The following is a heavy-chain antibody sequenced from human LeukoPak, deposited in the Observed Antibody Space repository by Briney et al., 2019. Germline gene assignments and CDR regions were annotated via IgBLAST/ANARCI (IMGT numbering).Heavy chain of an antibody. CDR1: GFTFSSYA. Sequence: GSLRLSCAASGFTFSSYAVSWVRQAPGKGLEWVSAISGSGGSTYYADSVKGRFTISRDNSKNTLYLQMNSLRAEDTAVYYCATSSRASSGYSSLWGQGTLVTVSS. CDR2: ISGSGGST. CDR3: ATSSRASSGYSSL. V-gene: IGHV3-23*01. J-gene: IGHJ4*02. D-gene: IGHD3-22*01.